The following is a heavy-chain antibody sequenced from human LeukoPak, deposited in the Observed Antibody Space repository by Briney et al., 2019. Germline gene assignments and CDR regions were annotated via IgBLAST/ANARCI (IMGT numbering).Heavy chain of an antibody. D-gene: IGHD4-17*01. Sequence: GGSLRLSCAASGFTFSNAWMSWVRQAPGKGLEWVGRIKSKTDGGTTDYAAPVKGGFTISRDDSKNTLYLQMNSLKTEDTAVYYCTTTSDYGDHKRWGQGTLVTVSS. CDR2: IKSKTDGGTT. CDR1: GFTFSNAW. J-gene: IGHJ4*02. CDR3: TTTSDYGDHKR. V-gene: IGHV3-15*01.